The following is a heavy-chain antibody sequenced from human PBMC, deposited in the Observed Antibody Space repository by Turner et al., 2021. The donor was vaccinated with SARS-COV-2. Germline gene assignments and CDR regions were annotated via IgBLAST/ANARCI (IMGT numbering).Heavy chain of an antibody. CDR1: GFTFSTYA. V-gene: IGHV3-30*04. Sequence: QVQLVESGGGVVQPGRSLRLSCAASGFTFSTYAMHWVRQAPGKGLEWVAVISYDGSNKYYADSVKGRFTFSRDNSKNTLYLQMNSLRAEDTAVYYCARSYSGSYYDAFDIWGQGTMVTVSS. CDR2: ISYDGSNK. CDR3: ARSYSGSYYDAFDI. D-gene: IGHD1-26*01. J-gene: IGHJ3*02.